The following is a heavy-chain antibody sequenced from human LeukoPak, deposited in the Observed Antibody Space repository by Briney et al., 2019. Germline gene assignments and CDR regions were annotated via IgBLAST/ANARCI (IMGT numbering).Heavy chain of an antibody. V-gene: IGHV3-48*01. CDR3: ARFTVTLIFDY. CDR2: INVGSNNI. CDR1: GFSFTSYS. Sequence: GGSLRLSCAASGFSFTSYSMNWIRQAPGKGLEWVSYINVGSNNIDYAASVKGRFTISRDNAKNSLYLQMNSLRAEDTAVYYCARFTVTLIFDYWGQGTLVTVSS. J-gene: IGHJ4*02. D-gene: IGHD4-17*01.